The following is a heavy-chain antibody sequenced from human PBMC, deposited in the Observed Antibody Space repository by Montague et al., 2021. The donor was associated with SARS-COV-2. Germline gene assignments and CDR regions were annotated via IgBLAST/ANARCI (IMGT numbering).Heavy chain of an antibody. CDR3: ARERVEIQLWVDYYYYMDV. CDR2: INSSGSTI. CDR1: GFTFSSYE. Sequence: SLRLSCAASGFTFSSYEMNWVRQAPGKGLEWVSHINSSGSTIYYSDSVNGRFTISRDNAKNSLYLQMNSLRAEDTAVYYCARERVEIQLWVDYYYYMDVWGKGTTVTVSS. J-gene: IGHJ6*03. V-gene: IGHV3-48*03. D-gene: IGHD5-18*01.